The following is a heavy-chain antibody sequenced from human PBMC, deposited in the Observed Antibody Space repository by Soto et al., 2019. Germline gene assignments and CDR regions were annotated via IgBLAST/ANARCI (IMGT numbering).Heavy chain of an antibody. CDR1: GYSFTSYW. CDR2: IYPGDSDT. J-gene: IGHJ6*02. V-gene: IGHV5-51*01. Sequence: GESLKISCKGSGYSFTSYWIGWVRQMPGKGLEWMGIIYPGDSDTRYSPSFQGQVTISADKSLRTAYLQWTSLKASDTALYYCARTRSFTLGFYYDGMDVWGQGTTITVSS. CDR3: ARTRSFTLGFYYDGMDV. D-gene: IGHD6-6*01.